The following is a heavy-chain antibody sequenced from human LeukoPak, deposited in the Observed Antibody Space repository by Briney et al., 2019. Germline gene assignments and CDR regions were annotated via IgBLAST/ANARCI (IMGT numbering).Heavy chain of an antibody. V-gene: IGHV3-30*04. D-gene: IGHD3-22*01. CDR1: GFTFSNFD. CDR3: AANSSGYYYNY. CDR2: ISFDGGTK. J-gene: IGHJ4*02. Sequence: GGSLRLSCTASGFTFSNFDVHWVRQAPGKGLEWVAVISFDGGTKYYADSVKGRFTISRDNSKNTLYLQMNSLRAEDTAVYYCAANSSGYYYNYWGQGTLVTVSS.